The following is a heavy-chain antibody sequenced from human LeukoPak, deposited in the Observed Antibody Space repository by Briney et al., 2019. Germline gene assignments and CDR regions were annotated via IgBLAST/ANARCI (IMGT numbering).Heavy chain of an antibody. D-gene: IGHD3-10*01. J-gene: IGHJ3*02. CDR3: AKTMVRGLHDAFDI. V-gene: IGHV3-30*02. CDR1: GFTFSSYG. CDR2: IRYDGSNK. Sequence: GGSLRLSCAASGFTFSSYGMHWVRQAPGKGLEWVAFIRYDGSNKYYADSVKGRFTISRDNSKNTLYLQMNSLRAEDTAVYYCAKTMVRGLHDAFDIWGQGAMVTVSS.